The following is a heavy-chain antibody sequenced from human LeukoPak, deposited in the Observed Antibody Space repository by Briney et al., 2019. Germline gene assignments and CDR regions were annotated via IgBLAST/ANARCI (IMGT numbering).Heavy chain of an antibody. CDR2: IYHSGST. CDR3: ARDRNDSGPNPYYYYYDMDV. Sequence: SETLSLTRAVYGGSFSVYYWSWVRQPPGKGLEWIGEIYHSGSTNYNPSLKSRVTMPVDTSKNQFSLKRSSVTAADTAVYYWARDRNDSGPNPYYYYYDMDVWGKRTTVTISS. CDR1: GGSFSVYY. D-gene: IGHD3-10*01. V-gene: IGHV4-34*01. J-gene: IGHJ6*03.